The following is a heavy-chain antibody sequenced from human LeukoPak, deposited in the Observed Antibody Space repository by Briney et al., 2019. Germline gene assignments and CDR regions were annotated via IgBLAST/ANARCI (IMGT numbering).Heavy chain of an antibody. V-gene: IGHV3-33*01. Sequence: PGRSLRLSCAASGFNFSTYGMHWVRQAPGQGLEWVGVIWYDGSNEYYAESVKGRFTISRDNSKNTLYLQMNYVRAEDTAVYYCARDMAYHDMLTGYEVSRFFDYWGQGTLVTVSS. J-gene: IGHJ4*02. D-gene: IGHD3-9*01. CDR1: GFNFSTYG. CDR3: ARDMAYHDMLTGYEVSRFFDY. CDR2: IWYDGSNE.